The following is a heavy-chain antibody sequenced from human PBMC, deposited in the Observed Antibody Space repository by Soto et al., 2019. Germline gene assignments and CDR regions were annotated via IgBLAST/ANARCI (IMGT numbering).Heavy chain of an antibody. D-gene: IGHD2-2*01. CDR3: QRDPRMPLDS. CDR2: ISPTGDAT. CDR1: GFTFAHFG. V-gene: IGHV3-23*01. Sequence: EVQLLESGGGLEQPGTSLRLSCAASGFTFAHFGMSWIRQVPGKGLEWVSMISPTGDATYYADAVNGRFTISRDNSDNTMHLQMDSLRAEDTAVYYWQRDPRMPLDSWGQGALVTVSS. J-gene: IGHJ4*02.